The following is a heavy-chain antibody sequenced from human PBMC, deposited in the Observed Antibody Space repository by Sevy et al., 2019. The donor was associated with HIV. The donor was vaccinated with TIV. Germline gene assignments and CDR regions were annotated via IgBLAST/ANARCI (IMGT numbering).Heavy chain of an antibody. V-gene: IGHV3-9*01. J-gene: IGHJ1*01. CDR3: AKAPSYCTASCLPGYFQH. Sequence: GGSLRLSCVASGFTFDDYAMHWVRQAPGKGLDWVSGISWDSGRVTYADSVRGRFTISRDNAKSSLYLQMNSLRADDTAFYYCAKAPSYCTASCLPGYFQHWGQGTLVTVSS. D-gene: IGHD2-2*01. CDR1: GFTFDDYA. CDR2: ISWDSGRV.